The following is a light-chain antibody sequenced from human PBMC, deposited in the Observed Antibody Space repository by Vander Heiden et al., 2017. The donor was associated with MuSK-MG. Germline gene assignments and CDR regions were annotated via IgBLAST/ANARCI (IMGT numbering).Light chain of an antibody. CDR3: SSYTSSSTVV. J-gene: IGLJ2*01. Sequence: QSALTQPASVSGSPGQSITISYTGTSSDVGGYNYVSWYQQHPGKAPKLMIHDVSNRPSGVSNRFSGSKSGNTASLTISGLQAEDEADYYCSSYTSSSTVVFGGGTKLTVL. CDR1: SSDVGGYNY. V-gene: IGLV2-14*03. CDR2: DVS.